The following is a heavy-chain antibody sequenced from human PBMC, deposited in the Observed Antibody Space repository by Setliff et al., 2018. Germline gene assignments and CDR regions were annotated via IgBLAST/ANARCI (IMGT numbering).Heavy chain of an antibody. J-gene: IGHJ3*02. CDR3: ARENRYNFWSGLDAFDI. CDR2: ISSSSSTI. D-gene: IGHD3-3*01. CDR1: GFTFSSYS. V-gene: IGHV3-48*01. Sequence: PGGSLCLSCAASGFTFSSYSMNWVRQAPGKGLEWVSYISSSSSTIYYADSVKGRFTISRDNAKNSLYLQMNSLRAEDTAVYYCARENRYNFWSGLDAFDIWGQGTMVTVSS.